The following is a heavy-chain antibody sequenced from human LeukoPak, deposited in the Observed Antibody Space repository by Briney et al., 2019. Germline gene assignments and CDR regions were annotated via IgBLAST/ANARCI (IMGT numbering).Heavy chain of an antibody. CDR2: IYSGGST. CDR1: GFTVSSNY. CDR3: ARQKRGYCSGGSCYSVQEFDY. D-gene: IGHD2-15*01. J-gene: IGHJ4*02. V-gene: IGHV3-53*04. Sequence: GGSLRLSCAASGFTVSSNYMSWVRQAPGKGLEWVSVIYSGGSTYYADSVKGRFTISRHNSKNTLYLQMNSLRAEGTAVYYCARQKRGYCSGGSCYSVQEFDYWGQGTLVTVSS.